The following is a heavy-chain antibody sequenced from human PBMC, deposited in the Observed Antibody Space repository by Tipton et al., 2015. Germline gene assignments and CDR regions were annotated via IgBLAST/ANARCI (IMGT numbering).Heavy chain of an antibody. Sequence: SLRLSCAASGFTISTHEMTWVRQAPGKGLEWISYLSALGDTIYYADSVRGRFTISRDDAKNSLYLQLNSLRVEDTAVYYCARDRGGGDYGYFDYWGQGTLVTVSS. J-gene: IGHJ4*02. CDR3: ARDRGGGDYGYFDY. V-gene: IGHV3-48*03. CDR1: GFTISTHE. D-gene: IGHD4-17*01. CDR2: LSALGDTI.